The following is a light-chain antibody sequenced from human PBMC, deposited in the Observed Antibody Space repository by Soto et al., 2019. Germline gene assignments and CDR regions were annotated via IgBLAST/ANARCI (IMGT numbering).Light chain of an antibody. CDR1: QSLSNN. CDR3: QQYNNWPPWT. Sequence: EIVMTQSPATLSVSPGERATLSCRASQSLSNNLAWYQQKPGQAPRLLIYAASTRATGIPARFSGSGSGTEFTLTISSLQSEDFAVYYCQQYNNWPPWTFGQGNKVEIK. CDR2: AAS. J-gene: IGKJ1*01. V-gene: IGKV3-15*01.